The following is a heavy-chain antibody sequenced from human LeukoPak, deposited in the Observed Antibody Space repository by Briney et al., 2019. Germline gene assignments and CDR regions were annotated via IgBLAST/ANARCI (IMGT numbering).Heavy chain of an antibody. CDR2: ISDSGGRI. Sequence: PGGSLRLSCAASGFTFSRYSMSWVRQAPGKGLEWVSGISDSGGRICYADSVKGRFTISRDNSKNTVYLQMNSLRADDTAVYYCTGPLVLDYWGQGTLVTVSS. CDR3: TGPLVLDY. D-gene: IGHD6-13*01. V-gene: IGHV3-23*01. CDR1: GFTFSRYS. J-gene: IGHJ4*02.